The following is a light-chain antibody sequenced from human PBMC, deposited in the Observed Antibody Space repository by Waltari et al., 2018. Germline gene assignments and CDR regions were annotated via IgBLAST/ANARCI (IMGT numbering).Light chain of an antibody. CDR2: GAS. Sequence: EIVMTQSPATLSVFPGERATLSCRASQSVRSHFAWYQQRPVQAPRLLIYGASTRATGIPARCSGSGSGTDFTLTISSLQSEDFAVYYCQHYNSRPLTFGGGTKVEMK. CDR3: QHYNSRPLT. J-gene: IGKJ4*01. CDR1: QSVRSH. V-gene: IGKV3-15*01.